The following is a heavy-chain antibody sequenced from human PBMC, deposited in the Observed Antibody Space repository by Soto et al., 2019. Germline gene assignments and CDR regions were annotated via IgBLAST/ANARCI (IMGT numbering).Heavy chain of an antibody. Sequence: PSETLSLTCTVSGASINTFYWTWIRQSAGRGLEWIGRIYSRGTTNYNPSLKSRVTMSVENSNNQFSLRLSSVSAADTAVYFCAIDSSGYYAKGSFDIRGQRTTVTVSS. J-gene: IGHJ3*02. CDR3: AIDSSGYYAKGSFDI. CDR2: IYSRGTT. D-gene: IGHD3-22*01. V-gene: IGHV4-4*07. CDR1: GASINTFY.